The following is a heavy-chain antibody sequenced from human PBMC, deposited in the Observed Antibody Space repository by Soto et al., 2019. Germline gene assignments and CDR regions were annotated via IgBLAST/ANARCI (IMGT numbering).Heavy chain of an antibody. CDR3: ARLSGSYYIIGYYYGMDV. CDR2: ISAYNGNT. D-gene: IGHD1-26*01. V-gene: IGHV1-18*01. J-gene: IGHJ6*02. Sequence: GLEWMGWISAYNGNTNYAQKIQGRGTMTTDTSTSTAYMELRCLRSDDTAVYYCARLSGSYYIIGYYYGMDVWGQGTTVTVSS.